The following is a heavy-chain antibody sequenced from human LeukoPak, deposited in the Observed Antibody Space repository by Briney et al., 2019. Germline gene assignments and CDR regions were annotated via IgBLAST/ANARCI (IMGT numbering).Heavy chain of an antibody. CDR1: GGTFSSYA. D-gene: IGHD2-2*01. V-gene: IGHV1-69*04. Sequence: SVKVSCKASGGTFSSYAISCVRQAPGQGLEWMGRIIPILGIANYAQKFQGRVTITADKSTSTAYMELSSLRSEDTAVYYCATFSLDWYFDLWGRGTLVTVSS. CDR2: IIPILGIA. J-gene: IGHJ2*01. CDR3: ATFSLDWYFDL.